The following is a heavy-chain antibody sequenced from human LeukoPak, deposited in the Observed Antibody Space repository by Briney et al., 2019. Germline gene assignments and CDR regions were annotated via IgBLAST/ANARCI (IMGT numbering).Heavy chain of an antibody. CDR2: ISTSGGST. J-gene: IGHJ4*02. D-gene: IGHD3-22*01. CDR1: GFTFSSYA. V-gene: IGHV3-23*01. Sequence: GGSLRLSCAASGFTFSSYAVSWVRQAPGKGLEWVSGISTSGGSTSYADSVKGRFTISRDNPRNTLYMQMNSMRAEDTAVYYCTIMHRYYDGSGYWVRWGQGTLVTVSS. CDR3: TIMHRYYDGSGYWVR.